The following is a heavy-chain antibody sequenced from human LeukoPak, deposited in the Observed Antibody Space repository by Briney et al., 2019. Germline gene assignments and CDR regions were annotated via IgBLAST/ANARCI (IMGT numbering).Heavy chain of an antibody. Sequence: SETLSLTCTVSGGSINTHRSWIRQPAGKGLEWIGRIYSSGSTNYNTSLMTRLTMSVDTSKNQISLNLHSVTAADTAVYYCARDLIHGSGTYFNPLGYWGLGILVTVSS. CDR3: ARDLIHGSGTYFNPLGY. V-gene: IGHV4-4*07. CDR1: GGSINTHR. J-gene: IGHJ4*02. D-gene: IGHD3-10*01. CDR2: IYSSGST.